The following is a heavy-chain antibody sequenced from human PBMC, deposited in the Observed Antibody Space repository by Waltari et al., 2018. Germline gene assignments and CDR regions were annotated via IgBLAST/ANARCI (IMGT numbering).Heavy chain of an antibody. V-gene: IGHV4-39*07. J-gene: IGHJ4*02. Sequence: QLQLQESGPGLVKPSETLSLTCTVSRSSIRNNNYYWGWVRQPPGKGLEWIGSFYKSGTTYYNPSLKGRVTISVDTSNNQFSLKLNSVTAADTAVYYCVRGYPDIVATISDYWGQGTLVIVSS. CDR2: FYKSGTT. CDR1: RSSIRNNNYY. CDR3: VRGYPDIVATISDY. D-gene: IGHD5-12*01.